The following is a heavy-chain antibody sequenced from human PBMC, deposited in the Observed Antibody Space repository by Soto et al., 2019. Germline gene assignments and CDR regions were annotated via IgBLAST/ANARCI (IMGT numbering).Heavy chain of an antibody. V-gene: IGHV1-8*01. D-gene: IGHD3-16*02. CDR1: GLAFPIDD. J-gene: IGHJ3*01. Sequence: QVQLVQSGAEVKKPGASVQVSCKASGLAFPIDDIIWVRQTIGQGLEFMGGMDPSGSNTGYAQNFPGGATFTGNTPPRTAYMDLRGMRSENPAVYYCARYRTKVPVAFAVWGQGTMVTVSS. CDR3: ARYRTKVPVAFAV. CDR2: MDPSGSNT.